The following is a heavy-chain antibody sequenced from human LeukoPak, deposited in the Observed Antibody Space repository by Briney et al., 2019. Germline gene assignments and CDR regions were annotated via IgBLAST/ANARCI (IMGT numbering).Heavy chain of an antibody. V-gene: IGHV5-51*01. CDR1: GYSFTNHY. CDR3: ARRGYGSGNYYYPN. J-gene: IGHJ4*02. CDR2: IYPGDSDT. D-gene: IGHD3-10*01. Sequence: GESLKISCNGSGYSFTNHYIGWVRLLPGKGLEWMGIIYPGDSDTRYSPSIQGQVTISADKSISTAYLQWSSLKASDTAMYYCARRGYGSGNYYYPNWGQGTLVTVSS.